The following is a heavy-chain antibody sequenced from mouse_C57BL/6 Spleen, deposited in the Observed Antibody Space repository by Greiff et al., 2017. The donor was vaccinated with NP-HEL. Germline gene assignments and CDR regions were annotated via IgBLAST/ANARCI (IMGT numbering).Heavy chain of an antibody. CDR3: ARRGSTGVALGYFDV. CDR1: GYTFTSYW. J-gene: IGHJ1*03. D-gene: IGHD1-1*01. Sequence: VQLQQPGAELVRPGSSVKLSCKASGYTFTSYWMHWVKQRPIQGLEWIGNIDPSDSETHYNQKFKDKATLTVDKSSSTAYMQLSSLTSEDSAVYYCARRGSTGVALGYFDVWGTGTTVTVSS. V-gene: IGHV1-52*01. CDR2: IDPSDSET.